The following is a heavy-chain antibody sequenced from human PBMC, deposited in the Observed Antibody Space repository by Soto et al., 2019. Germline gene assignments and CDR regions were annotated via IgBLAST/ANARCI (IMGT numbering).Heavy chain of an antibody. CDR2: INHSGST. V-gene: IGHV4-34*01. CDR3: ARGSRKSATVSPGYMDV. J-gene: IGHJ6*03. CDR1: GGSFSGYY. Sequence: SETLSLTCAVYGGSFSGYYWSWIRQPPGKGLEWIGEINHSGSTNYNPSLKSRVTISVDTSKNQFSLKLSSVTAADTAVYYCARGSRKSATVSPGYMDVWGKGTTVTVSS. D-gene: IGHD4-17*01.